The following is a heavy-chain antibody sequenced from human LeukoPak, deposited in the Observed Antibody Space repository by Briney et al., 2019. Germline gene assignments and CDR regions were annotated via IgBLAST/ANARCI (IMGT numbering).Heavy chain of an antibody. Sequence: ASVKVSCKASGYTFTGYYMHRVRQAPGQGLEWMGWINPNSGGTNYAQKFQGRVTITTDESTSTAYMELSSLRSEDTAVYYCARGTDFNSNWFDPWGQGTLVTVSS. CDR3: ARGTDFNSNWFDP. D-gene: IGHD2/OR15-2a*01. V-gene: IGHV1-2*02. J-gene: IGHJ5*02. CDR2: INPNSGGT. CDR1: GYTFTGYY.